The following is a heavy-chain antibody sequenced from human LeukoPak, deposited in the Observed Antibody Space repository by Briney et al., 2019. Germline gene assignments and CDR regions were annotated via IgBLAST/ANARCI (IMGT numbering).Heavy chain of an antibody. CDR1: GFTVSSNY. Sequence: GGSLRLSCAASGFTVSSNYMSWVRQAPGKGLEWVSVIYSGGSAYYADSVEGRFTISRHNSKNTLYLQMNSLRAEDTAVYYCARGPLGDYGIDYWGQGTLVTVSS. CDR2: IYSGGSA. V-gene: IGHV3-53*04. CDR3: ARGPLGDYGIDY. D-gene: IGHD4-17*01. J-gene: IGHJ4*02.